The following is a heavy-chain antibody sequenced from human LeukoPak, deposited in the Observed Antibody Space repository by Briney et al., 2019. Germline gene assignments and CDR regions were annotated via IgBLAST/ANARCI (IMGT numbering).Heavy chain of an antibody. CDR1: GFTFSSHS. Sequence: GGSLRLSCAASGFTFSSHSMHWVRQAPGKGLEWVSVITSSSDYIYYADSLKGRFTVSRDNAKNSLYLQLNSLRAEDTAVYYCVRESVYYDSSAYYNVLDYWGQGTLVTVSS. J-gene: IGHJ4*02. CDR3: VRESVYYDSSAYYNVLDY. CDR2: ITSSSDYI. D-gene: IGHD3-22*01. V-gene: IGHV3-21*01.